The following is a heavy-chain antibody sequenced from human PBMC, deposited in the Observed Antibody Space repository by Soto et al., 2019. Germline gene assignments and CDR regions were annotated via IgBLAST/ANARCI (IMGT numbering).Heavy chain of an antibody. CDR3: ATDYHGGVNSIGSFDY. D-gene: IGHD4-17*01. CDR1: GYTFTSYG. J-gene: IGHJ4*02. V-gene: IGHV1-18*01. CDR2: ISAYNGNT. Sequence: QVQLVQSGAEVKKPGASVKVSCKASGYTFTSYGISWVRQAPRQGLAWMGWISAYNGNTNHAQKLQCRGTINTDTNSSTAYMELRSLRSDGTAVYYCATDYHGGVNSIGSFDYWGQGTLVTVCS.